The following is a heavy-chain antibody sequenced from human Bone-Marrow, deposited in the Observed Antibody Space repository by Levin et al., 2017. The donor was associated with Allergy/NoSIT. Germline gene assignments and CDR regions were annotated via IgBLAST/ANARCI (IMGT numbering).Heavy chain of an antibody. CDR3: ARDPAVTRDGYFDL. D-gene: IGHD4-17*01. Sequence: GESLKISCKASGFAFTDYYMHWVRQAPGQGLEWLGWINPNNGATKYALKFQDRVTMTRDTYISTDYMEFRRLTSDDTAVFYCARDPAVTRDGYFDLWGRGALVSVSS. V-gene: IGHV1-2*02. CDR2: INPNNGAT. J-gene: IGHJ2*01. CDR1: GFAFTDYY.